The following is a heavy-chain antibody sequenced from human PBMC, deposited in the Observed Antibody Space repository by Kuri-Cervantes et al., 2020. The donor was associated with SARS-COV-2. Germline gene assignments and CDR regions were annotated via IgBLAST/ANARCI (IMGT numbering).Heavy chain of an antibody. D-gene: IGHD2-8*01. CDR2: IYYSGST. V-gene: IGHV4-59*12. J-gene: IGHJ4*02. CDR3: AREGLMGTMDY. Sequence: SETLSLTCTVSGGSISSYYWSWIRQPPGKGLEWIGYIYYSGSTNYNPSLKSRVTISVDTSKNQFPLKLSSVTAADTAVYYCAREGLMGTMDYWGQGTLVTVSS. CDR1: GGSISSYY.